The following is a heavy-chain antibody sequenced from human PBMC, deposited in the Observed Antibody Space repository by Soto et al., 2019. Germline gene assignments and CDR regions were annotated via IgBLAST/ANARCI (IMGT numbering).Heavy chain of an antibody. V-gene: IGHV4-34*01. Sequence: SETLSLTCAVYGGSFSGYYWSWIRQPPGKGLEWIGEINHSGSTNYNPSLKSRVTISVDTSKNQFSLKMSSVTAADTAVYYCARGISDYWGQGTLVTVSS. CDR2: INHSGST. CDR3: ARGISDY. J-gene: IGHJ4*02. CDR1: GGSFSGYY.